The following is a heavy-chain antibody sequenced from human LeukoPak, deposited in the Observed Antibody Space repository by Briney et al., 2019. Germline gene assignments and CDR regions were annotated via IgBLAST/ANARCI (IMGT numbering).Heavy chain of an antibody. V-gene: IGHV3-30*03. Sequence: GGSLRLSCAASGFTFSSFGMHWVRQAPGKGLEWVAVISYDGSNKYYADSVKGRFTISRDNSKNTLYLQMNSLRAEDTAVYYCAGSKYGSGSYSYWFDPWGQGTLVTVSS. D-gene: IGHD3-10*01. J-gene: IGHJ5*02. CDR2: ISYDGSNK. CDR1: GFTFSSFG. CDR3: AGSKYGSGSYSYWFDP.